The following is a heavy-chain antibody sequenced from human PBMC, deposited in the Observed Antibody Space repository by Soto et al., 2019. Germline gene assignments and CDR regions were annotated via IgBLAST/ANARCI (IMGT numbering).Heavy chain of an antibody. Sequence: QVQLVQSGAEVKKPGASVKVSCKASGDTFTDYYIHWVRQAPGQGLEWMGTVNPSGGHTTYEQHLLGRVTMIRDTSTSTLYMELTRGTSEDTAVYYCARGGHVVVVTAALDYWGQGTLVTFSS. J-gene: IGHJ4*02. D-gene: IGHD2-21*02. CDR2: VNPSGGHT. V-gene: IGHV1-46*04. CDR1: GDTFTDYY. CDR3: ARGGHVVVVTAALDY.